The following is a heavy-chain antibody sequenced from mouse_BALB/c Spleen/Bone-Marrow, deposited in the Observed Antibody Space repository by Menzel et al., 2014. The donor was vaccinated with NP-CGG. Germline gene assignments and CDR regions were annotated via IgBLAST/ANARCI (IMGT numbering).Heavy chain of an antibody. CDR2: INPDSSTI. Sequence: VMLVESGGGLVQPGGSLKLSCAASGFDFSRFWMSWVRQAPWKGLEWIGEINPDSSTINYTPSLKDKFIISRDNAKNXLYLQMSKVRSEDTALYYCARLNYYGNLFVWGAGTTVTVSS. CDR3: ARLNYYGNLFV. J-gene: IGHJ1*01. CDR1: GFDFSRFW. D-gene: IGHD1-1*01. V-gene: IGHV4-1*02.